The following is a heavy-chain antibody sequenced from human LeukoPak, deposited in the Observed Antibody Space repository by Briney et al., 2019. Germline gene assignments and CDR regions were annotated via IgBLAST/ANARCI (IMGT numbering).Heavy chain of an antibody. CDR2: VSSSSSYI. CDR1: GFTFSSYS. J-gene: IGHJ3*02. CDR3: AKDAGYYDSTGAFDI. D-gene: IGHD3-22*01. Sequence: GGSLRLSCAASGFTFSSYSMNWVRQAPGKGLEWVSSVSSSSSYIYYADSVKGRFTISRDNAKNSLYLQMNSLRAEDTALYYCAKDAGYYDSTGAFDIWGQGTMVTVSS. V-gene: IGHV3-21*04.